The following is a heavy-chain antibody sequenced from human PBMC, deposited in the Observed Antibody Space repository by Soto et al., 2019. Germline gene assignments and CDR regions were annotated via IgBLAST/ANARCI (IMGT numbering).Heavy chain of an antibody. CDR1: GGSLSPNY. J-gene: IGHJ4*02. D-gene: IGHD2-8*02. V-gene: IGHV4-34*01. Sequence: PSETLSLTCTVSGGSLSPNYWSWIRQPPGTGLEWIGEIYHSGTTTYHPSLKSRVSISVDTSKNQFSLTLTSVTAADTAVYYCARDKITGLFDYWGQGTLVTVSS. CDR2: IYHSGTT. CDR3: ARDKITGLFDY.